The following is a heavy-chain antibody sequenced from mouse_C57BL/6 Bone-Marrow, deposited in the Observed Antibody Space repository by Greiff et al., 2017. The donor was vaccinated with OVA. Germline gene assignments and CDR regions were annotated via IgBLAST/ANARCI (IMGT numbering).Heavy chain of an antibody. D-gene: IGHD1-1*01. CDR1: GYTFTSYW. CDR2: IHPNRGST. Sequence: VQLQQPGAELVKPGASVKLSCKASGYTFTSYWMHWVKQRPGQGLEWIGMIHPNRGSTNYNEKFKSKATLTVDKSSSTAYMQLSSLTSEDSAVYYCARDTTGYFDVWGTGTTVTVSS. V-gene: IGHV1-64*01. CDR3: ARDTTGYFDV. J-gene: IGHJ1*03.